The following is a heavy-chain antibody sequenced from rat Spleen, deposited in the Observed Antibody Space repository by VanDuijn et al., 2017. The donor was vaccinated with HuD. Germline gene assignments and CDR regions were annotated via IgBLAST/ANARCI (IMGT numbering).Heavy chain of an antibody. V-gene: IGHV5-46*01. CDR2: ISTSGGST. J-gene: IGHJ2*01. CDR3: TRNWDY. CDR1: GFTFSSFP. D-gene: IGHD3-6*01. Sequence: EVQLVESGGGLVQPGRSMKLSCAASGFTFSSFPMAWVRQAPTKGLEWVATISTSGGSTYYRDSVKGRFTISRDNAKSTLYLQMNSVRSEDTATYYCTRNWDYWGQGVMVTVSS.